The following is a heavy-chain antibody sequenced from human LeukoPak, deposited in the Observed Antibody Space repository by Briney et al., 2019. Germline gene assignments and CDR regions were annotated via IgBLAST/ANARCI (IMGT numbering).Heavy chain of an antibody. Sequence: GGSLRLSCAASGFTFSSYAMHWVRQAPGKGLEWVAVISYDGSNKYYADSVKGRFTISRDNSKNTLYLQMNSLRAEDTAVYYCARDDREWELSSGNYWGQGTLVTVSS. CDR3: ARDDREWELSSGNY. CDR1: GFTFSSYA. J-gene: IGHJ4*02. V-gene: IGHV3-30-3*01. CDR2: ISYDGSNK. D-gene: IGHD1-26*01.